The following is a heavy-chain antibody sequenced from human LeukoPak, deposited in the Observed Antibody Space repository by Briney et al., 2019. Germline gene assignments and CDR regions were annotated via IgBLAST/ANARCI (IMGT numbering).Heavy chain of an antibody. CDR1: GFTFRTYA. D-gene: IGHD3-10*01. CDR3: ARTSRVLGAFDI. V-gene: IGHV3-7*01. CDR2: IKQDGSEK. J-gene: IGHJ3*02. Sequence: GGSLRLSCAASGFTFRTYAMSWVRQAPGTGLEWVANIKQDGSEKYYVDSVKGRFTISRDNAKNSLYLQMNSLRAEDTAVYYCARTSRVLGAFDIWGQGTMVTVSS.